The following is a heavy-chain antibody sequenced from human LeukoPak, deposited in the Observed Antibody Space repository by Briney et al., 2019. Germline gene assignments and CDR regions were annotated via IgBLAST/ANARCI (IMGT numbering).Heavy chain of an antibody. Sequence: GGSLRLSCAASGFTFSSYAMSWVRQAPGKGLEWVSSISSSSSYIYYADSVKGRFTISRDNAKNSLYLQMNSLRAEDTAVYYCARDGGKIAVAGSGWAYYYYGMDVWGQGTTVTVSS. CDR3: ARDGGKIAVAGSGWAYYYYGMDV. D-gene: IGHD6-19*01. J-gene: IGHJ6*02. CDR1: GFTFSSYA. V-gene: IGHV3-21*01. CDR2: ISSSSSYI.